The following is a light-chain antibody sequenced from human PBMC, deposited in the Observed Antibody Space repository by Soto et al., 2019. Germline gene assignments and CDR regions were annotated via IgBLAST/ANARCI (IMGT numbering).Light chain of an antibody. V-gene: IGKV1-39*01. CDR2: AAS. J-gene: IGKJ2*01. Sequence: DIQMTQSPSSLSASIGDRVTITCRASQSISTFLNWYQQKPGKAPKVLIYAASSVQSGVPSRFSGNGSVTDLTRTISSLQPEDCATDYCQHSSSTSSYTFGQGTKLEIK. CDR3: QHSSSTSSYT. CDR1: QSISTF.